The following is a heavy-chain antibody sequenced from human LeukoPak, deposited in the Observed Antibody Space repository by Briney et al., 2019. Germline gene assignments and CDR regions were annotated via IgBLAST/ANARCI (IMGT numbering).Heavy chain of an antibody. Sequence: GGSLRLSCAASGFTFTEYWMTWVRQVPGKGLQWVANIKQGGSESYYVDSVKGRFTISRENAKNSLYLQMDSLRVDDTAVYYCARVGAWELQRVFDYWGQGTLVTVSS. V-gene: IGHV3-7*01. CDR2: IKQGGSES. CDR3: ARVGAWELQRVFDY. J-gene: IGHJ4*02. CDR1: GFTFTEYW. D-gene: IGHD1-26*01.